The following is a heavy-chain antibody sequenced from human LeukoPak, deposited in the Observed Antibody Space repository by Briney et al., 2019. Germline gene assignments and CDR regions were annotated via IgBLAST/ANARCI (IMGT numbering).Heavy chain of an antibody. CDR1: GFTFINTW. CDR2: ITSKNNGM. Sequence: GGSLRLSCAASGFTFINTWMNWVRQAPGKGLEWVSYITSKNNGMYYADSVKGRFTISRDNAKNSLDLQMNSLRDEDTAVYYCARDSYGSPDYWGQGTLVTVSS. CDR3: ARDSYGSPDY. D-gene: IGHD2-15*01. V-gene: IGHV3-48*02. J-gene: IGHJ4*02.